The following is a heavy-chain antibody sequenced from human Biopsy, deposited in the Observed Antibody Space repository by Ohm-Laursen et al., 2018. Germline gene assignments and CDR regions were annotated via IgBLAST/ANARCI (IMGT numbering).Heavy chain of an antibody. Sequence: ASVKVSCKGSGYAVNDYFLHWLRQAPGQGPEWMGWMSPNSGGTNYAQKFQGRVTMTTDTSTSTVYLELRRLISDDTAVYFCAREDEGLLRALDLWGQGTMVTVSS. J-gene: IGHJ3*01. CDR1: GYAVNDYF. CDR2: MSPNSGGT. D-gene: IGHD3-3*01. V-gene: IGHV1-2*02. CDR3: AREDEGLLRALDL.